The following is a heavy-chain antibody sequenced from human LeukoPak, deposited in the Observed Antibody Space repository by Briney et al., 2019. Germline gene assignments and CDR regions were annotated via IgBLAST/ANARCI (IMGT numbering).Heavy chain of an antibody. J-gene: IGHJ4*02. V-gene: IGHV3-23*01. Sequence: PGGPLRLSCAASGFTFSSYGMSWVRQAPGKGLEWVSAISGSGGSTYYADSVKGRFTISRDNSKNTLYLQMNSLRVEDTAVYYCARDNSGWKPYFDYWGQGTLVTVSS. CDR1: GFTFSSYG. CDR3: ARDNSGWKPYFDY. CDR2: ISGSGGST. D-gene: IGHD6-19*01.